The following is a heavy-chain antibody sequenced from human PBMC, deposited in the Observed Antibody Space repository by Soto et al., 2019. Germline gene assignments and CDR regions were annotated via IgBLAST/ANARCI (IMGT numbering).Heavy chain of an antibody. CDR3: ARVIPFGDLNRIAARLGNAFDI. J-gene: IGHJ3*02. CDR2: ISAYNGNT. Sequence: QVQLVQSGAEVKKPGASVKVACKASGYTFTSYGSSWVRQAPGQGLEWMGWISAYNGNTNYAQKLQGRVTMTTDTSTSTAYMEVRSLRSDDTAVYYCARVIPFGDLNRIAARLGNAFDIWGQGTMVTVSS. V-gene: IGHV1-18*01. CDR1: GYTFTSYG. D-gene: IGHD6-6*01.